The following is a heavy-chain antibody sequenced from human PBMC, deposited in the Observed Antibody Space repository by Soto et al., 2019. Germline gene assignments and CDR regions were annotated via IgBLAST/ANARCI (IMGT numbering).Heavy chain of an antibody. V-gene: IGHV3-30-3*01. CDR3: ASLTFWSGSLPTFDY. J-gene: IGHJ4*02. CDR1: GFTFSSYA. CDR2: ISYDGSNK. Sequence: QVQLVESGGGVVQPGRSLRLSCAASGFTFSSYAMHWVRQAPGKGLEWVAVISYDGSNKYYADSVKGRFTISRDNSKKKLYLQMNRLRSEDTAVYYCASLTFWSGSLPTFDYWGQGTLVTVSS. D-gene: IGHD3-3*01.